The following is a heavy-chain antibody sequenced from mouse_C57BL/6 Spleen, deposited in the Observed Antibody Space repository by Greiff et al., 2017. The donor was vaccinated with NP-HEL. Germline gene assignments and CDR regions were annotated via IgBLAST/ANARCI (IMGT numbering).Heavy chain of an antibody. CDR3: AGHTTVVRWYFDV. V-gene: IGHV1-69*01. J-gene: IGHJ1*03. Sequence: QVQLQQPGAELVMPGASVKLSCKASGYTFTSYWMNWVKQRPGQGLEWIGEIDPSDSYTNYNQKFKGKSTLTVDKSSSTAYMQLSSLTSEDSAVYYCAGHTTVVRWYFDVWGTGTTVTVSS. CDR1: GYTFTSYW. CDR2: IDPSDSYT. D-gene: IGHD1-1*01.